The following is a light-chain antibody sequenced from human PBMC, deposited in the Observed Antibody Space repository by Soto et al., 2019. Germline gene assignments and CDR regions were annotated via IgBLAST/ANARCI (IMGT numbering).Light chain of an antibody. J-gene: IGKJ5*01. CDR1: QGIYNY. Sequence: DIQMTQSPSSLSASVGDRVTITCRASQGIYNYLAWYQQKPGKAPKLLIYAASTLEAGVPSRFSGSGSGTDFTLTISSLQPEDVATYYCHKYNSALLTFGQGTLLEI. CDR3: HKYNSALLT. CDR2: AAS. V-gene: IGKV1-27*01.